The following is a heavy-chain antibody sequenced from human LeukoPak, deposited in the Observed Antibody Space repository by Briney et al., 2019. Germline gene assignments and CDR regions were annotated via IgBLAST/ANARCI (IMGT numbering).Heavy chain of an antibody. CDR3: ARAIEYSGSSGPMGY. D-gene: IGHD6-6*01. Sequence: SETLSLTCTVSGGSISTYYWSWIRQPPGKGLEWIANIYYSGSTYYNPSLKSRVTISVDTSKNQFSLKLSSVTATDTAVYYCARAIEYSGSSGPMGYWGQGTLVTVSS. V-gene: IGHV4-59*04. CDR2: IYYSGST. J-gene: IGHJ4*02. CDR1: GGSISTYY.